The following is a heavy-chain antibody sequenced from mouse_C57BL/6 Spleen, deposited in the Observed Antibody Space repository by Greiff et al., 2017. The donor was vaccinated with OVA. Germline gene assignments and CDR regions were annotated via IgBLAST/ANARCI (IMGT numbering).Heavy chain of an antibody. J-gene: IGHJ4*01. D-gene: IGHD2-4*01. V-gene: IGHV1-81*01. Sequence: QVQLKESGAELARPGASVKLSCKASGYTFTSYGISWVKQRTGQGLEWIGEIYPRSGNTYYNEKFKGKATLTADKSSSTAYMELRSMTSEDSAVYFCANYYDYGERAYYYAMDYWGQGTSVTVSS. CDR3: ANYYDYGERAYYYAMDY. CDR2: IYPRSGNT. CDR1: GYTFTSYG.